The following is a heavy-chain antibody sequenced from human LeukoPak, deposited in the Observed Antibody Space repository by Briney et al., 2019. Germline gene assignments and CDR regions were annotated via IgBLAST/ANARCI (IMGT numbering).Heavy chain of an antibody. CDR2: IYYSGST. CDR3: ARDQYGGSYPSNYMDV. J-gene: IGHJ6*03. V-gene: IGHV4-59*12. CDR1: GDSLTRYF. D-gene: IGHD1-26*01. Sequence: SETLSLTCTVSGDSLTRYFWSWIRQPPGKGLEWIGYIYYSGSTNYNPSLKSRVTISVDTSKNQFSLKLSSVTAADTAVYYCARDQYGGSYPSNYMDVWGKGTTVTVSS.